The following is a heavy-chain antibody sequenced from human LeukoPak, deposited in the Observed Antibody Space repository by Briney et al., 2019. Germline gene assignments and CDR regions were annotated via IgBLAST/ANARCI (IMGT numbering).Heavy chain of an antibody. V-gene: IGHV1-18*01. CDR1: GYTFTSYG. CDR3: ARDVQYYYDSSGYYYGRTPKLDYYYGMDV. D-gene: IGHD3-22*01. CDR2: ISAYNGNT. J-gene: IGHJ6*02. Sequence: ASVKVSCKASGYTFTSYGISWVRQAPGQGLEWMGWISAYNGNTNYAQKLQGRVTMTTDTSTSTAYMELRSLRSDDTAVYYCARDVQYYYDSSGYYYGRTPKLDYYYGMDVWGQGTTVTVSS.